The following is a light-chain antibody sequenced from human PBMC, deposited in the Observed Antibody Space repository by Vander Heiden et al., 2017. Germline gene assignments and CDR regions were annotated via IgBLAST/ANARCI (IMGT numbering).Light chain of an antibody. CDR3: SSYTSSSTVV. J-gene: IGLJ2*01. Sequence: QSALTPPASVSGSPGQSITISCTGTSSDVGGYNYVSWYQQHPGKAPKLMIYEVSKRPSGVSNRFSGSKSGNTASLTISGLQAEDEADYYCSSYTSSSTVVFGGGTKLTVL. CDR2: EVS. V-gene: IGLV2-14*01. CDR1: SSDVGGYNY.